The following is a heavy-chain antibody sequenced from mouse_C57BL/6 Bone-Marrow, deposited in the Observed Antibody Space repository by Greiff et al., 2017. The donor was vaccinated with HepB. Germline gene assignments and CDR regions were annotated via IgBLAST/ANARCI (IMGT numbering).Heavy chain of an antibody. J-gene: IGHJ4*01. D-gene: IGHD3-1*01. CDR2: ISSGGSYT. CDR3: ARRGLYYYAMDY. Sequence: EVHLVESGGDLVKPGGSLKLSCAASGFTFSSYGMSWVRQTPDKRLEWVATISSGGSYTYYPDSVKGRFTISRDNAKNTLYLQMSSLKSEDTAMYYCARRGLYYYAMDYWGQGTSVTVSS. CDR1: GFTFSSYG. V-gene: IGHV5-6*01.